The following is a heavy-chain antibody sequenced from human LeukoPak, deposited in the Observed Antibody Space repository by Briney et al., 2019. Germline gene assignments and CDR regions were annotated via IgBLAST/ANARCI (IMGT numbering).Heavy chain of an antibody. D-gene: IGHD3-22*01. CDR3: ARDPQYSYDDSGTFDS. CDR1: GFTFDDYG. J-gene: IGHJ4*02. Sequence: PGGSLRLSCAASGFTFDDYGMSWVRQAPGKGLEWVANIKQDGSEKYYLDSVKGRFTISRDNAKNSLYLQMNSLRAEDTAVYYCARDPQYSYDDSGTFDSWGQGTLVTVSS. CDR2: IKQDGSEK. V-gene: IGHV3-7*01.